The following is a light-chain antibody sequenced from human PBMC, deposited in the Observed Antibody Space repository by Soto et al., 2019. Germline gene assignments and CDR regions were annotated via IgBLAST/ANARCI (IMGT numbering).Light chain of an antibody. V-gene: IGKV1-39*01. CDR2: AAS. J-gene: IGKJ5*01. Sequence: DIQMTQSPSSLSAFVGDRVTLTCRASQGISNQLNWYQLRPGQAPTLLIYAASSLQTGVSARFSGSGSGTDFTLTISSLEPEDFAIYYCQQSFSTPFTFGRGTRLEIK. CDR1: QGISNQ. CDR3: QQSFSTPFT.